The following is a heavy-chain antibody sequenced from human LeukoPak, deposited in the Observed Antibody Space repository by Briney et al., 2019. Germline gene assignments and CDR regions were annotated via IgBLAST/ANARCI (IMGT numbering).Heavy chain of an antibody. CDR1: GYTLADLS. V-gene: IGHV1-24*01. Sequence: ASVKVSCKVSGYTLADLSMYWVRQAPGKGLEWMGGFTPGDEKIYAQKFEGRVTMSEDTSTDTAYMELTSLTSEDTAIYYCATGDDYMKAHDSWGQGTLVTVSS. CDR3: ATGDDYMKAHDS. D-gene: IGHD4-11*01. CDR2: FTPGDEK. J-gene: IGHJ4*02.